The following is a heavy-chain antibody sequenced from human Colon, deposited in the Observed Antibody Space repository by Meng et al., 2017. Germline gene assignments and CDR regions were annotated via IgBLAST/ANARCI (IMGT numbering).Heavy chain of an antibody. D-gene: IGHD3-16*01. J-gene: IGHJ4*02. CDR2: ARIDYANT. CDR1: GASAISPDHQ. CDR3: ARDYWGSLDF. V-gene: IGHV4-61*08. Sequence: QVQLQGSGPGLVKPSGPLSLICAVSGASAISPDHQWGWGRQPPGKGLEWIGYARIDYANTNYNPSLKSRVNVSLDTSKNQFSLNVRSVTAADTAVYYCARDYWGSLDFWGQGILVTVSS.